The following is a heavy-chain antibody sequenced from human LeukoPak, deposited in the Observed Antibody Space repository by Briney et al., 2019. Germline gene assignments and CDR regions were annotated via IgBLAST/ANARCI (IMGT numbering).Heavy chain of an antibody. J-gene: IGHJ3*02. V-gene: IGHV3-11*01. D-gene: IGHD3-22*01. CDR2: ISSSGSTI. CDR3: ATSRSPNYYDSSGYYYDTGAFDI. CDR1: GFTFSDYY. Sequence: RPGGALRLSCAASGFTFSDYYMSWIRQAPGKGLEWVSYISSSGSTIYYEDSVKGRFTISRENAKNSLYLQMNSLRAEDTAVYYCATSRSPNYYDSSGYYYDTGAFDIWGQGTMVTVSS.